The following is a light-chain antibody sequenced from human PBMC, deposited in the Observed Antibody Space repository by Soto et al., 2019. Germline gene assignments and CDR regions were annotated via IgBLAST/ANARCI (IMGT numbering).Light chain of an antibody. CDR2: GAS. CDR1: QSISSSY. V-gene: IGKV3D-20*02. Sequence: EIVLTQSPGTLSLSPGERATLSCRASQSISSSYLAWYQQKPGQAPRLLIYGASSRATGIPDTFSGSGSGTDFTLTISSLEPEDFAVYYCQQRNNWPLTFGGGTKVEIK. J-gene: IGKJ4*02. CDR3: QQRNNWPLT.